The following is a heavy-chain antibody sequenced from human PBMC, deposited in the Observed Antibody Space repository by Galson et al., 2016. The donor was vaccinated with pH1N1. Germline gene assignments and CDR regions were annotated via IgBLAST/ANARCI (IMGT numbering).Heavy chain of an antibody. V-gene: IGHV1-8*01. Sequence: SVKVSCKAPGYTFTDYDINWVRQGTGQGLEWMGWMNPNNDNTGYAQKFQGRVTMTRNTSISTAYMELSSLRSEDTAVYYCARGGYCSGGSCYDVFDYWGQGTLVTVS. D-gene: IGHD2-15*01. CDR2: MNPNNDNT. J-gene: IGHJ4*02. CDR3: ARGGYCSGGSCYDVFDY. CDR1: GYTFTDYD.